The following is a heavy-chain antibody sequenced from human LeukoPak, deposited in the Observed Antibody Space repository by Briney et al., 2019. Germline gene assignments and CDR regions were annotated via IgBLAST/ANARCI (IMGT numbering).Heavy chain of an antibody. CDR3: AIVYDSSGYYYSYGMDV. CDR1: GYTFTSYD. CDR2: MNPNSGNT. V-gene: IGHV1-8*01. D-gene: IGHD3-22*01. Sequence: ASVKVSCKASGYTFTSYDINWVRQATGQGLEWMGWMNPNSGNTGYAQKFQGRVTMTRNTSISTAYMGLSSLRSEDTAVYYCAIVYDSSGYYYSYGMDVWGQGTTVTVSS. J-gene: IGHJ6*02.